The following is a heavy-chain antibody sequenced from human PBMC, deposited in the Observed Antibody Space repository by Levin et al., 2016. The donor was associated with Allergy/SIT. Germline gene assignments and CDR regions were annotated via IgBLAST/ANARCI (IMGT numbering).Heavy chain of an antibody. CDR3: ARDFYSEVGYGRSWYDCFDP. J-gene: IGHJ5*02. D-gene: IGHD6-13*01. CDR1: GYTFTTYG. CDR2: TSGDNADT. V-gene: IGHV1-18*01. Sequence: ASVKVSCKASGYTFTTYGISWVRQAPGQGLEWMGWTSGDNADTNYAQKFQGRVTMTTDTSTSTVYMELRSLTSDDTAVYYCARDFYSEVGYGRSWYDCFDPWGQGTRVTVSS.